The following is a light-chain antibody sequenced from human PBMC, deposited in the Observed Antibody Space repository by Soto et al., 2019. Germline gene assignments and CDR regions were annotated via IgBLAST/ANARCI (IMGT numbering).Light chain of an antibody. J-gene: IGLJ1*01. V-gene: IGLV2-11*01. CDR1: SSDVGGYDY. CDR3: CSYAGTYTFYV. CDR2: DVT. Sequence: QSALTQPRSVSGSPGQSVTISCTGTSSDVGGYDYVSWYQQHPGKAPKLMIYDVTKRPSGVPDRFSGSRSGNTASLTISGLQAEDYGDYYCCSYAGTYTFYVFGTGTKLTVL.